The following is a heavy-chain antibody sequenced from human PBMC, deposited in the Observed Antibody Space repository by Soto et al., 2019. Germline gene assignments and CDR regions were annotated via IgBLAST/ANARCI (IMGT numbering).Heavy chain of an antibody. CDR1: GFTFSNYA. CDR2: ISGSGGSA. CDR3: AKDTYSGVLVTVAIGFDP. D-gene: IGHD2-2*01. V-gene: IGHV3-23*01. Sequence: GGSLRLSCAASGFTFSNYAMTWVRQGPGKGLEWVSAISGSGGSAYYADSVKGRFTISRDNSKNTLYLQMNSLRADDSGVYYCAKDTYSGVLVTVAIGFDPWGQGTPVTV. J-gene: IGHJ5*02.